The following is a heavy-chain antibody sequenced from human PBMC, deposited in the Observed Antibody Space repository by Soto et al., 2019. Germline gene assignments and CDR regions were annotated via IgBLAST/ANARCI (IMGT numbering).Heavy chain of an antibody. CDR1: GFPLTNYA. J-gene: IGHJ5*02. Sequence: EVQLLESGGGLVQPGESLRLSCAASGFPLTNYAMTWVRQAPGKGLEWVSTISGSSGNTYYADSVKGRFAVSRDISRNTLYLQVNSLRGEDTAVYHCAKDGKGGGAGVVSWFDPWGPGTLVTVSS. V-gene: IGHV3-23*01. CDR3: AKDGKGGGAGVVSWFDP. D-gene: IGHD3-10*01. CDR2: ISGSSGNT.